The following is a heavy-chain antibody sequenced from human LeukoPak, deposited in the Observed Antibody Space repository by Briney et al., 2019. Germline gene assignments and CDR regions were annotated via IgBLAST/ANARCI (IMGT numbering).Heavy chain of an antibody. CDR1: GFTFSSYG. CDR2: ISSSSSTI. D-gene: IGHD5-12*01. Sequence: GSLRLSCVASGFTFSSYGMHWVRQAPGKGLEWVSYISSSSSTIYYADSVKGRFTISRDNAKNSLYLQMNSLRAEDTAVYYCARKGLRRYYYYGMDVWGQGTTVTVSS. J-gene: IGHJ6*02. CDR3: ARKGLRRYYYYGMDV. V-gene: IGHV3-48*01.